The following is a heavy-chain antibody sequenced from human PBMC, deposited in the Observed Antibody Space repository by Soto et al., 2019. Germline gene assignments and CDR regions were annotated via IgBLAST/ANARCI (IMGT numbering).Heavy chain of an antibody. D-gene: IGHD3-10*01. CDR1: GGSIRSGDYY. CDR3: ARLYYSGGRRYFDD. J-gene: IGHJ4*02. V-gene: IGHV4-31*03. Sequence: PSETLSLTCTVSGGSIRSGDYYWSWIRQHPGKGLEWIGYIYYSGNTYYNPSLKSRLTISVDTSKNQFSLKLSSVTAADTAVYYCARLYYSGGRRYFDDWGQGTLVTVSS. CDR2: IYYSGNT.